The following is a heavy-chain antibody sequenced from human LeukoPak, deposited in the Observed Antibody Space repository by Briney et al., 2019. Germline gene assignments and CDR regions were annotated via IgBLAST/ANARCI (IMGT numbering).Heavy chain of an antibody. J-gene: IGHJ3*02. Sequence: GESLKISCKGSGYSFTNYWIGWVRQMPGKGLEWMGIIYPSDSDSRYSPSFQGQVTISADKSINTAYLQWSSLKASDTAIYYCARVNYGSGPYDAFDIWGQGTMVTVTS. V-gene: IGHV5-51*01. CDR3: ARVNYGSGPYDAFDI. CDR1: GYSFTNYW. CDR2: IYPSDSDS. D-gene: IGHD3-10*01.